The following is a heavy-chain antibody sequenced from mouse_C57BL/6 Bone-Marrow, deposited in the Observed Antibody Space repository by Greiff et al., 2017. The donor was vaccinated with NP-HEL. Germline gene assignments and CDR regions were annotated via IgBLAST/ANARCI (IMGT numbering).Heavy chain of an antibody. D-gene: IGHD2-5*01. V-gene: IGHV3-6*01. CDR3: ARDGYSNYTWFAY. J-gene: IGHJ3*01. CDR1: GYSITSGYY. Sequence: EVQLQQSGPGLVKPSQSLSLTCSVTGYSITSGYYWNWIRQFPGNKLEWMGYISYDGSNNYNPSLKNRISITRDTSKNQFFLKLNSVTTEDTATYYCARDGYSNYTWFAYWGQGTLVTVSA. CDR2: ISYDGSN.